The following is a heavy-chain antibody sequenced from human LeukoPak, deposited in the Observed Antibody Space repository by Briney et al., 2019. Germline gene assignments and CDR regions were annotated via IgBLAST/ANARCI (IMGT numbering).Heavy chain of an antibody. CDR3: ARSETIMVKFDY. CDR1: GGSIISRGYY. CDR2: IYYSGGT. Sequence: PSETLSLTCTVSGGSIISRGYYWGWIRQPPGKGLEWIGSIYYSGGTYYNPSLKSRVTISVDASKNQFSLKMSSVTAADTAMYYCARSETIMVKFDYWGHGTLVTVSS. V-gene: IGHV4-39*01. J-gene: IGHJ4*01. D-gene: IGHD5-24*01.